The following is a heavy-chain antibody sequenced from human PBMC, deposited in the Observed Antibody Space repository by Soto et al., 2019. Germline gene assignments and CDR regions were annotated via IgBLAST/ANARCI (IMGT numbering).Heavy chain of an antibody. CDR3: ARGGARSSSWNLPPYYYYYGMDV. J-gene: IGHJ6*02. D-gene: IGHD6-13*01. Sequence: GASVKVSCKASGGTFSSYAISWVRQAPGQGLEWMGGIIPIFGTANYAQKFQGRVTITADESTSTAYMELSSLRSEDTAVYYCARGGARSSSWNLPPYYYYYGMDVWGQGTTVTVSS. CDR1: GGTFSSYA. V-gene: IGHV1-69*13. CDR2: IIPIFGTA.